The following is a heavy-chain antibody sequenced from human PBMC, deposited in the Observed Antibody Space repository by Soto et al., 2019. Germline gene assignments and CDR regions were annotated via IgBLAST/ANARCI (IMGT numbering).Heavy chain of an antibody. CDR3: ARDLWGYCGADCYPLDV. V-gene: IGHV4-59*01. D-gene: IGHD2-21*02. CDR2: MYNTGST. J-gene: IGHJ6*02. Sequence: SETLSLTCTVSGGSISSYYWRWIRQPPGKGLEWIGYMYNTGSTIYNPSLKSRVTISVDTSKNQFSLKLNPVTAADTAVYYCARDLWGYCGADCYPLDVWDQGTTVTVSS. CDR1: GGSISSYY.